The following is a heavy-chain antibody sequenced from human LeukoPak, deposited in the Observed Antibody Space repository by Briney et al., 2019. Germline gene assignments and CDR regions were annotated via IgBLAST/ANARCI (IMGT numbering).Heavy chain of an antibody. CDR3: ARAVIPSTSRYFDY. CDR2: LSGLGDDP. J-gene: IGHJ4*02. D-gene: IGHD2-2*01. CDR1: GFTFDTYA. Sequence: GGSLRLSCAASGFTFDTYAMSWVRQAPGKGLEWVSTLSGLGDDPYYADSVKGRFTISRDNSKNTLYLHINSLRVEDTAVYYCARAVIPSTSRYFDYWGQGTQVTVSS. V-gene: IGHV3-23*01.